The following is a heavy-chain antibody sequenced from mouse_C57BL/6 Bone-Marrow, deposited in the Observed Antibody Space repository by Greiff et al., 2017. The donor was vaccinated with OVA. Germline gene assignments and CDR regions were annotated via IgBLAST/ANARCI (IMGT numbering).Heavy chain of an antibody. J-gene: IGHJ2*01. D-gene: IGHD1-1*01. CDR2: IDPETGGT. V-gene: IGHV1-15*01. CDR1: GYTFTDYE. Sequence: QVQLKQSGAELVRPGASVTLSCKASGYTFTDYEMHWVKQTPVHGLEWIGAIDPETGGTAYNQKFKGKAILTADKSSSTAYMELRSLTSEDSAVYYCTRREDYCNYWGQGTTLTVSS. CDR3: TRREDYCNY.